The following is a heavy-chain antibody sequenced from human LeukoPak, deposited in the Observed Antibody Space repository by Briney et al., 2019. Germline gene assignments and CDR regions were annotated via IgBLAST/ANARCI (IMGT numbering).Heavy chain of an antibody. J-gene: IGHJ4*02. V-gene: IGHV3-30*03. CDR1: GFTFSSYG. D-gene: IGHD2-15*01. Sequence: PGRSLRLSCAASGFTFSSYGMHWVRQAPGKGLEWVAVISYDGSNKYYADSVKGRFTISRDNSKNTLYLQMNSLRAEDTAVYYCARVSQGYCSGGSCYGVFDYWGQGTLVTVSS. CDR3: ARVSQGYCSGGSCYGVFDY. CDR2: ISYDGSNK.